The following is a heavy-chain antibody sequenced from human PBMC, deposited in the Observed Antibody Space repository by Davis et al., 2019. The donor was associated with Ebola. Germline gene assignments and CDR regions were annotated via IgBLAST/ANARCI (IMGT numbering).Heavy chain of an antibody. J-gene: IGHJ4*02. CDR1: GFAFSNYN. CDR2: ITTNGWST. V-gene: IGHV3-48*01. D-gene: IGHD2-2*01. Sequence: GESLKISCTASGFAFSNYNMNWLRQAPGKGLEWVSSITTNGWSTYYADSVKGRFIISRDNAKNSLFLQMHSLRGDDTAVYFCARETPISSRSDWWGQGTLVTVSS. CDR3: ARETPISSRSDW.